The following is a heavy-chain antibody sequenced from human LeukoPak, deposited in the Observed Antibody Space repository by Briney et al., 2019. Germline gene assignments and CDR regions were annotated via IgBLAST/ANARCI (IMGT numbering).Heavy chain of an antibody. CDR1: GYSISSGYY. CDR3: ARAPPSHWFDP. CDR2: IYHSGST. V-gene: IGHV4-38-2*02. J-gene: IGHJ5*02. Sequence: PSETLSLTCTASGYSISSGYYWGWIRQPPGKGLEWIGSIYHSGSTDYNPSLKSRVTISVDTSKNQFSLKLSSVTAADTAVYYCARAPPSHWFDPWGQGTLVTASS.